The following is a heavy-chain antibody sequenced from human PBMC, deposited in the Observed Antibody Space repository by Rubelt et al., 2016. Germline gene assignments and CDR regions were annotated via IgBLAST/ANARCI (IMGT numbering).Heavy chain of an antibody. CDR3: ATGIVVVPAHVPSRDY. D-gene: IGHD2-2*01. Sequence: QVQLVQSGAEVKKPGASVKVSCKVSGYTLTELSMHWVRQAPGKGLEWMGGFDPEDGETIYAPKCQGRVTMTEDTSTDTAYMELSSLRSEDTAVYYCATGIVVVPAHVPSRDYWGQGTLVTVSS. CDR1: GYTLTELS. CDR2: FDPEDGET. J-gene: IGHJ4*02. V-gene: IGHV1-24*01.